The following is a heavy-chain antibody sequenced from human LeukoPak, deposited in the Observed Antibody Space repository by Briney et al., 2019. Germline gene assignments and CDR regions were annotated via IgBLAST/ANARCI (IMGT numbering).Heavy chain of an antibody. J-gene: IGHJ4*02. D-gene: IGHD3-10*01. Sequence: PSETLSLTCTVSVGSISSYYWSWIRQPPGKGLEWIGYIYYSGSTNYNPSLKSRVTISIDTSKNQFSLKLSSVTAADTAMYYCASHYGSGFDYWGQGTLVAVSS. CDR1: VGSISSYY. V-gene: IGHV4-59*01. CDR3: ASHYGSGFDY. CDR2: IYYSGST.